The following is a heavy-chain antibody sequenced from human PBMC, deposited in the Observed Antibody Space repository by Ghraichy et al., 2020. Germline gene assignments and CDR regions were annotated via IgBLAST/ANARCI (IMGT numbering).Heavy chain of an antibody. J-gene: IGHJ6*02. CDR3: AKGIVVQQWLGKHDDYYSGMDV. CDR1: GFTFDAYA. D-gene: IGHD6-19*01. CDR2: ISWDGGRI. V-gene: IGHV3-9*01. Sequence: SLNISCAASGFTFDAYAMHWVRQAPGKGLEWVSGISWDGGRIGYADSVKGRFTISSDNAKNSLFLQMNSLRGGDTALYYCAKGIVVQQWLGKHDDYYSGMDVWGQGTTVTVSS.